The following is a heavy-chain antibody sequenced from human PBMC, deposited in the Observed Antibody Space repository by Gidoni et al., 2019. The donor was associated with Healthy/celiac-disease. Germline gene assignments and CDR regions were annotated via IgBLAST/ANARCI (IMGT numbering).Heavy chain of an antibody. CDR1: GFTFSSYG. J-gene: IGHJ6*02. Sequence: QVQLVESGGGVVQPGRSLRLSCAASGFTFSSYGMPWVRQAPGKGLEWVAVIAYDGSNKYYADSVKGRFTISRDNSKNTLYLQMNSLRAEDTAVYYCAKEGSLNGDYVLSYYGMDVWGQGTTVTVSS. V-gene: IGHV3-30*18. CDR2: IAYDGSNK. D-gene: IGHD4-17*01. CDR3: AKEGSLNGDYVLSYYGMDV.